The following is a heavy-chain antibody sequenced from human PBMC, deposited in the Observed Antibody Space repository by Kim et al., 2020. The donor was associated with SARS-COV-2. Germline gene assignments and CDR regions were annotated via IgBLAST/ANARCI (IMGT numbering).Heavy chain of an antibody. CDR1: GGTFSSYA. Sequence: SVKVSCKASGGTFSSYAISWVRQAPGQGLEWMGRIIPILGIANYAQKFQGRVTITADKSTSTAYMELSSLRSEDTAVYYCARGGSTYDSLLDDAFDIWGQGTMVTVSS. J-gene: IGHJ3*02. V-gene: IGHV1-69*04. CDR2: IIPILGIA. D-gene: IGHD3-3*01. CDR3: ARGGSTYDSLLDDAFDI.